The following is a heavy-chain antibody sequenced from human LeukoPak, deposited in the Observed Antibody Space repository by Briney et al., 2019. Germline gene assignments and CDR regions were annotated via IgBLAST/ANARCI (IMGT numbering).Heavy chain of an antibody. V-gene: IGHV3-64*01. CDR2: ISSNGGST. D-gene: IGHD1-26*01. Sequence: PGGSLRLSCAVSGFTFSSYAMHWVRQAPGKGLEYVSAISSNGGSTYYANSVKGRFTISRDNSKNTLYLQMGSLRAEDMAVYYCARVRLSGSYFFDYWGQGTLVTVSS. CDR1: GFTFSSYA. CDR3: ARVRLSGSYFFDY. J-gene: IGHJ4*02.